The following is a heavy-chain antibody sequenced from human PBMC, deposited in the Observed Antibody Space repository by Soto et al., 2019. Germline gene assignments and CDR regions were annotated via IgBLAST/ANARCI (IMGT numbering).Heavy chain of an antibody. V-gene: IGHV3-23*01. CDR2: ISGSGGST. CDR1: GFTFSSYA. J-gene: IGHJ4*02. Sequence: QPGGSLRLSCAASGFTFSSYAMSWVRQAPGKGLEWVSAISGSGGSTYYADSVKGRFTISRDNSKNTLYLQMNSLRAEDTAVYYSARDQSYDFWRHLDYWGEGMLVTVSS. D-gene: IGHD3-3*01. CDR3: ARDQSYDFWRHLDY.